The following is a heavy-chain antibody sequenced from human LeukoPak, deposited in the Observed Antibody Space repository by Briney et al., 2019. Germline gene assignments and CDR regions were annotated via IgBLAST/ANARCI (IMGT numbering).Heavy chain of an antibody. J-gene: IGHJ4*02. D-gene: IGHD3-10*01. Sequence: GGSLRLSCAASGLTFTSHGFHWVRQAPGRGLEWLTFISLDGSRKSYADSVKGRFTISRDNSKNTLYLQMNSLRAEDTAVFYCARDYGSGSYSNLGGFDYWGQGTLVTVSS. V-gene: IGHV3-30*02. CDR2: ISLDGSRK. CDR3: ARDYGSGSYSNLGGFDY. CDR1: GLTFTSHG.